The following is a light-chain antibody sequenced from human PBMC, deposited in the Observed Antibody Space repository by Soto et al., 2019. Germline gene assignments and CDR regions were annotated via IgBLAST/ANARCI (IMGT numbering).Light chain of an antibody. Sequence: QSALTQPASASGSPGQAITISCTGTSSDVGSYNLVSWYQQHPGKAPKLMIYEDIERPSGVSNRFSCSKSGNTASLTISGLQTADEADYYCCSYAGVTSVVFGGGTNVTVL. J-gene: IGLJ2*01. CDR1: SSDVGSYNL. CDR2: EDI. V-gene: IGLV2-23*01. CDR3: CSYAGVTSVV.